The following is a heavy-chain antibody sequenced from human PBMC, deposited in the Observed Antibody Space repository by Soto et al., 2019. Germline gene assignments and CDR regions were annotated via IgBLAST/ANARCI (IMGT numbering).Heavy chain of an antibody. D-gene: IGHD6-19*01. J-gene: IGHJ2*01. V-gene: IGHV3-9*01. CDR1: GFTFDDYA. CDR3: ARGSSGPNRYWYFDL. Sequence: PGGSLRLSCAASGFTFDDYAMHWVRQAPGKGLEWVSGISWNSGSIGYADSVKGRFTISRDNAKNSLYLQMNSLRAEDTALYYCARGSSGPNRYWYFDLWGRGTLVTVSS. CDR2: ISWNSGSI.